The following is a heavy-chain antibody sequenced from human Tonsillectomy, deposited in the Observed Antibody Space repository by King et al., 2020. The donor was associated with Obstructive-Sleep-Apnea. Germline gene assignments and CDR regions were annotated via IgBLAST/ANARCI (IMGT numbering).Heavy chain of an antibody. V-gene: IGHV2-70*11. CDR3: ARLRITVVRGLGIGPPGYYGLDV. D-gene: IGHD3-10*01. Sequence: TLKESGPALVKPTQTLTLTCTLSGFSLTTSEMCVVWIRQSPGKALEWLARIDWDNDKYFRPSLKTRLSISKETSKNQVVLRMTNMDPVDTGTYYCARLRITVVRGLGIGPPGYYGLDVWGQGTTVTVSS. J-gene: IGHJ6*02. CDR2: IDWDNDK. CDR1: GFSLTTSEMC.